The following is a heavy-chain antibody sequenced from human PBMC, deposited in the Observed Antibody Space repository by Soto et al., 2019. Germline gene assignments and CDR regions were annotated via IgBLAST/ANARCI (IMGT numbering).Heavy chain of an antibody. CDR3: VRDMQLWRLDS. D-gene: IGHD2-21*01. V-gene: IGHV3-74*03. J-gene: IGHJ4*02. CDR2: INTDGSVA. CDR1: GLTFRSYC. Sequence: GGSLIHFYAASGLTFRSYCMTWVRQAPGKGLFWFSRINTDGSVAMYVDSVMGRFTISRDNAKNTLYLHMNSLRAEDTAVYYCVRDMQLWRLDSWGQGT.